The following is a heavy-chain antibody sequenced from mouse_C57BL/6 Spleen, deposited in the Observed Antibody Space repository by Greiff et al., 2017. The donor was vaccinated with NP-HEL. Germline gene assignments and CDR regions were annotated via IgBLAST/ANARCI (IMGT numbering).Heavy chain of an antibody. J-gene: IGHJ3*01. CDR2: FYPGSGSI. CDR3: ARHEGRVYYDYGAWFAY. Sequence: QVQLKESGAELVKPGASVKLSCKASGYTFAEYTIHWVKQRSGQGLEWIGWFYPGSGSIKYNEKFKDKATLTADKSSSTVYMELSRLTSEDSAVYFCARHEGRVYYDYGAWFAYWGQGTLVTVSA. V-gene: IGHV1-62-2*01. D-gene: IGHD2-4*01. CDR1: GYTFAEYT.